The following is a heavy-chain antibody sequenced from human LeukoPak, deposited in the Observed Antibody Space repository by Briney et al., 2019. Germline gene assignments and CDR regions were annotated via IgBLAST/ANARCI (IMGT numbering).Heavy chain of an antibody. D-gene: IGHD2-15*01. CDR2: IYYSGSTYSGST. V-gene: IGHV4-39*01. Sequence: PSETLSLTCSVSGGSISGSAYYWGWLRQPPGKGLEWIGSIYYSGSTYSGSTYYNTYLRSRVTVSVDTSKNQFTLKLSSVTAADTAVYFWARQEGYRPLDYWGQGTLVTVSS. CDR3: ARQEGYRPLDY. J-gene: IGHJ4*02. CDR1: GGSISGSAYY.